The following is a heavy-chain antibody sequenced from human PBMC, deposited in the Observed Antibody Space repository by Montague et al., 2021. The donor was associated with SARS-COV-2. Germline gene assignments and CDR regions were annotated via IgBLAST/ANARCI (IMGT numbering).Heavy chain of an antibody. CDR1: GGSISGYH. V-gene: IGHV4-59*12. D-gene: IGHD5-12*01. Sequence: SETLSLTCTVSGGSISGYHWSWLRQPPGKGLEWIAYIYYTGNTRYNPSLQSRVTISTDMSKNQFSLKLSSVTAADTAVYYCARWGLRVATTETYYYFGMDVWGQGTTVTVSS. CDR3: ARWGLRVATTETYYYFGMDV. CDR2: IYYTGNT. J-gene: IGHJ6*02.